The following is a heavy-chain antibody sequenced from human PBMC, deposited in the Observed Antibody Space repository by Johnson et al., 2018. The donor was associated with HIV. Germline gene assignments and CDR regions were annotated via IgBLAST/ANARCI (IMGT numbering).Heavy chain of an antibody. V-gene: IGHV3-30*03. J-gene: IGHJ3*02. CDR2: ISYDGSNK. D-gene: IGHD3-16*01. CDR1: GFTFSSYG. CDR3: ARGGITFGGVIPRNAFDI. Sequence: QVQLVESGGGVVQPGRSLRLSCAASGFTFSSYGMHWVRQAPGKGLEWVAVISYDGSNKYYVDSVKGRFTISRDNAKNSLYLQMNSLRAEDTAVYYCARGGITFGGVIPRNAFDIWGQGTMVTVSS.